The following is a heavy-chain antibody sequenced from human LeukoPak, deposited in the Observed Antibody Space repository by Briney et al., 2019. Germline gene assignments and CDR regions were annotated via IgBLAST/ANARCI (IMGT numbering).Heavy chain of an antibody. Sequence: PGGSLRLSCAASGFTVSSNYMNWVRRAPGRGPEWVSVIYKAGNTFYADSVKGRFSMSRDNSKNTLYLQMNSLRAEDTAVYYCARVLLDTNGDQYWYYDLWGRGSLVTVSS. V-gene: IGHV3-53*01. CDR3: ARVLLDTNGDQYWYYDL. CDR1: GFTVSSNY. CDR2: IYKAGNT. J-gene: IGHJ2*01. D-gene: IGHD2-8*01.